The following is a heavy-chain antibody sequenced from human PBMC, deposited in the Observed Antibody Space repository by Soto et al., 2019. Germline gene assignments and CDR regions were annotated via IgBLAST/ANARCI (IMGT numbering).Heavy chain of an antibody. CDR1: GYTFTSYG. J-gene: IGHJ6*02. V-gene: IGHV1-8*01. CDR3: AAQASSSWYSYYYYGMDV. Sequence: ASVKVSCKASGYTFTSYGINWVRQATGQGLEWMGWMNPNSGNTGYAQKFQGRVTMTRNTSISTAYMELSSLRSEDTAVYYCAAQASSSWYSYYYYGMDVWGQGTTVTVSS. CDR2: MNPNSGNT. D-gene: IGHD6-13*01.